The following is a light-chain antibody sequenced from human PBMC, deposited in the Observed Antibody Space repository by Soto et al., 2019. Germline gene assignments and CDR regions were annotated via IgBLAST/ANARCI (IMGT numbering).Light chain of an antibody. J-gene: IGKJ1*01. V-gene: IGKV3-15*01. Sequence: EIVMTQSPGTLSVSPGEGATLSCRASQSINSNLAWYQQKPGQAPRLLIYDASIRATGIPARFSGSGSGTEFTLTISSLQSEDFAVYYCQQYNNWGTFGQGTKVEIK. CDR1: QSINSN. CDR2: DAS. CDR3: QQYNNWGT.